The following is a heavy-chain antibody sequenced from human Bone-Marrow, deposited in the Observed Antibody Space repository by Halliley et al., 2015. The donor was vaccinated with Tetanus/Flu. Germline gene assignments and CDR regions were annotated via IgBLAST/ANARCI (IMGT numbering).Heavy chain of an antibody. Sequence: VSHINNDGSRTTYADSVKGRFAISRDNARNTLYLQMNNLRAEDTALYYCARDDSGSSSGIHHWGQGTLVTVSP. V-gene: IGHV3-74*01. CDR2: INNDGSRT. D-gene: IGHD6-6*01. J-gene: IGHJ5*02. CDR3: ARDDSGSSSGIHH.